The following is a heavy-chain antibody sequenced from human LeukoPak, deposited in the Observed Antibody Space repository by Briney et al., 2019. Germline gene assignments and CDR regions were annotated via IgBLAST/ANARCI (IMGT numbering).Heavy chain of an antibody. CDR3: AREAIAAADENWFDP. J-gene: IGHJ5*02. CDR2: INPNSGGT. V-gene: IGHV1-2*02. Sequence: ASVKVSCKASGYTFTGYYMHWVRQAPGQGLEWMGWINPNSGGTNYAQKFQGRVTMTRVTSISTAYMELSRLRSDDTAVYYCAREAIAAADENWFDPWGQGTLVTVSS. CDR1: GYTFTGYY. D-gene: IGHD6-13*01.